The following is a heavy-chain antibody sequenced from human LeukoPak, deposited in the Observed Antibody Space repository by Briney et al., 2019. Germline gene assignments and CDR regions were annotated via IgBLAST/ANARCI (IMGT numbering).Heavy chain of an antibody. J-gene: IGHJ4*02. CDR1: GYTFTSYA. D-gene: IGHD2-21*01. V-gene: IGHV1-3*01. Sequence: VASVKVSCKASGYTFTSYALHWVRQAPGQRLEWMGWINAGNGNTKYSQKFQGRVTITRDTSASTAYMELSSLRSEDTAVYYCARGELYCGGDCYDYWGQGTLVTVSS. CDR3: ARGELYCGGDCYDY. CDR2: INAGNGNT.